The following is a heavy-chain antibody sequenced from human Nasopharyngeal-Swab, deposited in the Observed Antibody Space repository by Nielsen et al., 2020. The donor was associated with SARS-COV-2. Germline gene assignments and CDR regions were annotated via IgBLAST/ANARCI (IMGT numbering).Heavy chain of an antibody. D-gene: IGHD3-3*01. V-gene: IGHV3-23*01. Sequence: GESLKISCAASGFPFNNYGMNWVRQAPGEGLEWVSTVDPSGGSTYYADSVRCRFTISRDNSKNALYLQMNSLRVEDTAIYYCVKSNFLDYWGQGAQVTVSS. J-gene: IGHJ4*02. CDR3: VKSNFLDY. CDR2: VDPSGGST. CDR1: GFPFNNYG.